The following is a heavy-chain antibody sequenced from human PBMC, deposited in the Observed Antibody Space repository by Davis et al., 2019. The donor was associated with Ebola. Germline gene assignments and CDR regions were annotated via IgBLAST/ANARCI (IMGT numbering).Heavy chain of an antibody. Sequence: GESLKISCAASGFTFSSYSMHWVRQAPGKGLEWVSSIRSSSSYIDYADSVKGRFTISRDNAKNSLYLQMNSLRAEDTAVYYWAREVITMVRGVMVDVWGHGTTATV. CDR3: AREVITMVRGVMVDV. V-gene: IGHV3-21*01. J-gene: IGHJ6*02. CDR2: IRSSSSYI. D-gene: IGHD3-10*01. CDR1: GFTFSSYS.